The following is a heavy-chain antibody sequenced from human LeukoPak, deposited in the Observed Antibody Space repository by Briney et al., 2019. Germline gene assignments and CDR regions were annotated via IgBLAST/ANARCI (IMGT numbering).Heavy chain of an antibody. CDR1: GFTFNTYN. D-gene: IGHD5-18*01. V-gene: IGHV3-21*01. CDR3: ARGLGSYAYSDAFDV. CDR2: ISSSSSYI. Sequence: PGGSLRLSCAASGFTFNTYNINWVRQAPGKGLEWVSSISSSSSYIYYSDSVKGRFTISRDDAKNSLYLQMNSLRAEDTAVYYCARGLGSYAYSDAFDVWGQGTMVTVSS. J-gene: IGHJ3*01.